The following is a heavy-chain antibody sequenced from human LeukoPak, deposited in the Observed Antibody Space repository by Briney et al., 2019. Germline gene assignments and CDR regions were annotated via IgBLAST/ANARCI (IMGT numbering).Heavy chain of an antibody. D-gene: IGHD3-10*01. CDR1: GFTLSRNE. CDR3: ERPGYYYGMDV. J-gene: IGHJ6*02. V-gene: IGHV3-48*03. Sequence: GGSLRLSCAASGFTLSRNEMNWVRQAPGKGLEWVSYISSSGSSIYYADSVKGRFTISRDNAKNSLYLQMNSLRAEDTAVYYCERPGYYYGMDVWGQGTTVTVSS. CDR2: ISSSGSSI.